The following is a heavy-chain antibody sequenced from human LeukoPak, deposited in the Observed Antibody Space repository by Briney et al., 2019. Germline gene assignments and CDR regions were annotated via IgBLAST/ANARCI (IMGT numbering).Heavy chain of an antibody. V-gene: IGHV3-23*01. J-gene: IGHJ3*01. CDR1: GFTFSSYA. CDR2: ISGSGGST. D-gene: IGHD2-2*01. CDR3: ARGAKYCSSTSCYEDAFDF. Sequence: PGGSLRLSCAASGFTFSSYAMSWVRQAPGKGLEWVSAISGSGGSTYYADSVKGRFTISRDNSKNTLYLQMNSLSAEDTAVYYCARGAKYCSSTSCYEDAFDFWGQGTMVTVSS.